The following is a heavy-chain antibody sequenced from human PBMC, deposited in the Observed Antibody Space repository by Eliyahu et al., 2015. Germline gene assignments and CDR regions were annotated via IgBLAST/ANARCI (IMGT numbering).Heavy chain of an antibody. Sequence: QVQLVESGGGLVKPGGSLRLSCAAPGFTFSTHYMTLDPPGPGEGPGWVSYMSSTGHDIAYADSVKGRFTISRDNTKNSLYLQMNSLRVEDTAVYYCAREVHHMDFWGQGTLVTVSS. CDR2: MSSTGHDI. J-gene: IGHJ4*02. D-gene: IGHD2-21*01. V-gene: IGHV3-11*01. CDR3: AREVHHMDF. CDR1: GFTFSTHY.